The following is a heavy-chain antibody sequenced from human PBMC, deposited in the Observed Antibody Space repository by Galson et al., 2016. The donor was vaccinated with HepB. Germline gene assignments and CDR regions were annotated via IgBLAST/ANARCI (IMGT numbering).Heavy chain of an antibody. D-gene: IGHD6-13*01. CDR2: VSWNSGDT. CDR1: GFNFGSYA. Sequence: SLRLSCAASGFNFGSYAMHWVRQPPGKGLEWVSGVSWNSGDTGYADSVKGRFTISRDNAKKSLSLQMNSLRVEDTALYYCVKGPGCASSLRYFDLWGRGTLVTVSS. J-gene: IGHJ2*01. CDR3: VKGPGCASSLRYFDL. V-gene: IGHV3-9*01.